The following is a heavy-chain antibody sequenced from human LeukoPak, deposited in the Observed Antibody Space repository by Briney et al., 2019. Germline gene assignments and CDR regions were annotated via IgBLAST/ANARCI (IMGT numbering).Heavy chain of an antibody. CDR2: ISSSSSYI. CDR1: GFTFSSYS. V-gene: IGHV3-21*01. D-gene: IGHD4-17*01. Sequence: GGSLRLSCAASGFTFSSYSMNWVRQAPGKGLEWVSSISSSSSYIYYADSVKGRFTISRDNARNSLYLQMNSLRAEDTAVYYCARRSETVTLFDYWGQGTLVTVSS. J-gene: IGHJ4*02. CDR3: ARRSETVTLFDY.